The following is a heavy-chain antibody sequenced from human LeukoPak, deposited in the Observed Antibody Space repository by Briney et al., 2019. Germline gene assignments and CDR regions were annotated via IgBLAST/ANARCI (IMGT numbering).Heavy chain of an antibody. D-gene: IGHD2-21*02. CDR1: GGSIFTYH. J-gene: IGHJ4*02. CDR3: AREAYCGGDCYSGFDY. V-gene: IGHV4-59*01. Sequence: PSETLSLTCTVSGGSIFTYHWSWIRQPPGKGLEWIGYIYDSGSTNYNPSLKSRVTISVDTSKDRFSLKLSSVTAADTAVYYCAREAYCGGDCYSGFDYWGQGTLVTVSS. CDR2: IYDSGST.